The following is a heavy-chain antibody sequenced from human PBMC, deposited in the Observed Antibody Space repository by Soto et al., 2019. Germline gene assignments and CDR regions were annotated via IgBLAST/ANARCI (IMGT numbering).Heavy chain of an antibody. CDR1: GGSVSSGSYY. CDR2: IYYSGST. V-gene: IGHV4-61*01. J-gene: IGHJ4*02. CDR3: ARISREAICYYFDY. D-gene: IGHD2-15*01. Sequence: SETLSLTCTVSGGSVSSGSYYWSWIRQPPGKGLEWIGYIYYSGSTNYNPSLKSRVTISVDTSKNQFSLKLSSVTAADTAVYYCARISREAICYYFDYWGQGTLVTVSS.